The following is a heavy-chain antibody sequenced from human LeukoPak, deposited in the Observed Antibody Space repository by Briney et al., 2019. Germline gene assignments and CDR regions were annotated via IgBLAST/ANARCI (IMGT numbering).Heavy chain of an antibody. Sequence: PSETLSLTCTVSGGSISGSYWSWIRQPPGKGLEWIGYIYYSGSTNYNPSLKSRVTISVDTSKNQFSLKLSSVTAADTAVYYCARGQIKDTAMRFWGQGTLVTVSP. CDR3: ARGQIKDTAMRF. D-gene: IGHD5-18*01. CDR2: IYYSGST. J-gene: IGHJ4*02. V-gene: IGHV4-59*01. CDR1: GGSISGSY.